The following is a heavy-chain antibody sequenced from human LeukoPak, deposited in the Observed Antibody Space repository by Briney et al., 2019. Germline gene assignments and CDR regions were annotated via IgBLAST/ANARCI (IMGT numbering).Heavy chain of an antibody. V-gene: IGHV5-51*01. J-gene: IGHJ4*02. D-gene: IGHD2-15*01. CDR2: IYPGDSDT. Sequence: GESLKISCKGSGYSFTSYWISWVRQMPGRGLEWMGIIYPGDSDTRYSPSFQGQVTISADKSISTAYLQWSSLKASDTAMYYCARQRGYCSGGSCYSGGFDYWGQGTLVTVSS. CDR3: ARQRGYCSGGSCYSGGFDY. CDR1: GYSFTSYW.